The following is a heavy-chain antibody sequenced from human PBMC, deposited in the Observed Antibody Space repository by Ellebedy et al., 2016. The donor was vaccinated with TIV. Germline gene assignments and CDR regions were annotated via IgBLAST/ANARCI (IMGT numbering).Heavy chain of an antibody. CDR1: GFAFNMYS. Sequence: GESLKISCAASGFAFNMYSMYWVRQAPGKGLDWVSSISYGSTYIYDSDSVRGRFTISRDDAKNSLYLQLNSLRVEDTATYSCARSLGIGRYGMDVWGQGTTVTVAS. CDR2: ISYGSTYI. V-gene: IGHV3-21*06. D-gene: IGHD3-16*01. CDR3: ARSLGIGRYGMDV. J-gene: IGHJ6*02.